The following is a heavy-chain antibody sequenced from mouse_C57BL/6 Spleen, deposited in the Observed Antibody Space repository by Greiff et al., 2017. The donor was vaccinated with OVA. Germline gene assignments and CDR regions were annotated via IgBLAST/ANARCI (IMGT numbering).Heavy chain of an antibody. CDR2: IRNKANGYTT. V-gene: IGHV7-3*01. CDR1: GFTFTDYY. J-gene: IGHJ4*01. Sequence: EVQLVESGGGLVQPGGSLSLSCAASGFTFTDYYMSWVRQPPGKALEWLGFIRNKANGYTTEYSASVKGRFTISRDNSQSILYLQMNALRAEDSATYYCASPSSPYYYAMDYWGQGTSVTVSS. CDR3: ASPSSPYYYAMDY. D-gene: IGHD1-1*01.